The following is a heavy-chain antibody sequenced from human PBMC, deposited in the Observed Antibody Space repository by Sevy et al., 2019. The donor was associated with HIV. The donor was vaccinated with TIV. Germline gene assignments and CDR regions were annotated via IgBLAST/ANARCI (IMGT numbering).Heavy chain of an antibody. Sequence: ASVKVSCRTSGYTFTTYDINWVRQATGQGLEWMGWMNPSRGNTGSAQKFQGRLTMTRDTSTSTAYMELSSLESQDTAVYYCARRRWFGELLGLGYWSQGTLVTVSS. D-gene: IGHD3-10*01. CDR3: ARRRWFGELLGLGY. V-gene: IGHV1-8*01. CDR2: MNPSRGNT. J-gene: IGHJ4*02. CDR1: GYTFTTYD.